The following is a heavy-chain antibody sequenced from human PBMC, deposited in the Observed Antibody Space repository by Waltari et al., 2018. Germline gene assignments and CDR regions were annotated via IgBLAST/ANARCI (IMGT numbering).Heavy chain of an antibody. CDR1: GGSISSYY. CDR2: IYYSGST. CDR3: ARDAVGAIGNYYYYGMDV. D-gene: IGHD1-26*01. J-gene: IGHJ6*02. V-gene: IGHV4-59*01. Sequence: QVQLQESGPGLVKPSETLSLTCTVSGGSISSYYWSWIRQPPGKGLEWIGYIYYSGSTNSNPSLKSRVTISVDTSKNQFSLKLSSVTAADTAVYYCARDAVGAIGNYYYYGMDVWGQGTTVTVSS.